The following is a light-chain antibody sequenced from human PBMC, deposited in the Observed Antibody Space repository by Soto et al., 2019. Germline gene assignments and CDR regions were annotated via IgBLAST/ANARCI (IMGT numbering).Light chain of an antibody. Sequence: QSALTQPPSVSGSPGQSVAISCTGTSNDVGSYNRVSWYQQPPGTAPKLMIYDGSNRPSGVPDRFSGSTSGNTASLTISGLQAEDEADYFCKSYTSASTYVFGTGTKVTVL. CDR3: KSYTSASTYV. J-gene: IGLJ1*01. V-gene: IGLV2-18*02. CDR1: SNDVGSYNR. CDR2: DGS.